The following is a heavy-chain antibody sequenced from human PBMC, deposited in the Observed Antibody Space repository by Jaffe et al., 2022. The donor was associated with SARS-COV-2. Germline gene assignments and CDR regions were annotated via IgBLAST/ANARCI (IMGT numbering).Heavy chain of an antibody. V-gene: IGHV7-4-1*02. Sequence: QVQLVQSGSELKKPGASVKVSCKASGYTFTSYAMNWVRQAPGQGLERMGWINTNTGSPTYAQGFTGRFVFSLDTSVSTAYLHITNLKAEDTAVYYCARMGPDCSSTNCPYWTYFQHWGQGTLVTVSS. CDR1: GYTFTSYA. CDR2: INTNTGSP. J-gene: IGHJ1*01. CDR3: ARMGPDCSSTNCPYWTYFQH. D-gene: IGHD2-2*01.